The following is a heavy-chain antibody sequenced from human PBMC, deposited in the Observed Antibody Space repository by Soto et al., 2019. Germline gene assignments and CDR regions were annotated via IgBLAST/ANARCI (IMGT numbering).Heavy chain of an antibody. J-gene: IGHJ4*02. CDR2: IRSKAYGGTT. CDR1: GFTFGDYA. CDR3: TTRIVVVPAAKDY. V-gene: IGHV3-49*03. D-gene: IGHD2-2*01. Sequence: GGSLRLSCTASGFTFGDYAMSWFRQAPGKGLEWVGFIRSKAYGGTTEYAASVKGRFTISRDDSKSIAYLQMNSLKTEDTAVYYCTTRIVVVPAAKDYWGQGTLVTVSS.